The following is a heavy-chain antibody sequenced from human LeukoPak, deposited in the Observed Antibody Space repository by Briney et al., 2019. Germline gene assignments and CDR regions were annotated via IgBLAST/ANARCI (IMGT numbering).Heavy chain of an antibody. CDR2: ISYDGSNK. V-gene: IGHV3-30-3*01. CDR1: GFTFSSYA. D-gene: IGHD3-22*01. J-gene: IGHJ4*02. CDR3: ARGGIGDSSGYLAY. Sequence: PGGSLRLSCAASGFTFSSYAMHWVRQAPGKGLEWVAVISYDGSNKYYADSVKGRFTISRDNSKNTLYLQMISLRAEDTAVYYCARGGIGDSSGYLAYWGQGTLVTVSS.